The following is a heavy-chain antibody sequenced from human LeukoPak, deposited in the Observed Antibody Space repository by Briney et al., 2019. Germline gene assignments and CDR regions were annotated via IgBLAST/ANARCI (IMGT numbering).Heavy chain of an antibody. CDR3: ARDGMWFGESQGEFDY. CDR2: ISAYNGNT. V-gene: IGHV1-18*01. Sequence: ASVKVSCKASGYTFTSYGISWVRQAPGQGLEWMGWISAYNGNTNYAQKLQGRVTMTTDTSTSTAYMELRSLGSDDTAVYYCARDGMWFGESQGEFDYWGQGTLVTVSS. J-gene: IGHJ4*02. CDR1: GYTFTSYG. D-gene: IGHD3-10*01.